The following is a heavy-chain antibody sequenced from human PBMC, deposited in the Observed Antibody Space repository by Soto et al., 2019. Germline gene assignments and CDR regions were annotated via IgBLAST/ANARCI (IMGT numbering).Heavy chain of an antibody. Sequence: SETLSLTCTVSGGSISSFYWGWIRQPPGKGLEWIGFIDYSGGTAYNPSLRSRATISVDTSKNQFSLKLKSVTAADTAMYYCARDLGGPATNARMNWFDPWGQGTLVTVS. J-gene: IGHJ5*02. CDR1: GGSISSFY. D-gene: IGHD1-26*01. CDR3: ARDLGGPATNARMNWFDP. V-gene: IGHV4-59*01. CDR2: IDYSGGT.